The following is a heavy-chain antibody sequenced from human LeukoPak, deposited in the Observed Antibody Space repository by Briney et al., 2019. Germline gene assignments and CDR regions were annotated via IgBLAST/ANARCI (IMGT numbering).Heavy chain of an antibody. CDR3: ARAGSGGSWVDAFDI. J-gene: IGHJ3*02. D-gene: IGHD2-15*01. CDR2: INTDGSST. Sequence: PGGSLRLSCAASGFTFSNFWMRWVRQAPGKGLVWVSRINTDGSSTTYADSVKGRFTISRDNAKNSLYLQMNSLRAEDTAVYYCARAGSGGSWVDAFDIWGQGTMVTVSS. V-gene: IGHV3-74*01. CDR1: GFTFSNFW.